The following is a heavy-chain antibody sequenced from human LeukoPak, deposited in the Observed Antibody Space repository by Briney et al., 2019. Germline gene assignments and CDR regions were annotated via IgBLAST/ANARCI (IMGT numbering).Heavy chain of an antibody. Sequence: SSVKVSCKASGYTFSTYYLNWVRLDPGPGLEWMGIFHPSGGAKSYAQKFQDRITITSDTATSTMSMELSSLSSEDTAVYYCARGRESSGYQEYYLDHWSQGTLVTVSS. CDR1: GYTFSTYY. J-gene: IGHJ4*02. CDR3: ARGRESSGYQEYYLDH. CDR2: FHPSGGAK. D-gene: IGHD3-22*01. V-gene: IGHV1-46*01.